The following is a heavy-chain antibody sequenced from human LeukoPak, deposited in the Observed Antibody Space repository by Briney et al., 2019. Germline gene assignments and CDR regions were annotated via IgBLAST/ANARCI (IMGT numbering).Heavy chain of an antibody. CDR3: AADRYYYDSSGYYYGFFFDY. Sequence: SVKVSCKSSGLTFTGSAMQWVRQARGQRLEWIGCIVVGSGNTNYAQKFQERVTITRDMSTSTAYMELSSLRSEDTAVYYCAADRYYYDSSGYYYGFFFDYWGQGTLVTVSS. CDR1: GLTFTGSA. D-gene: IGHD3-22*01. V-gene: IGHV1-58*02. CDR2: IVVGSGNT. J-gene: IGHJ4*02.